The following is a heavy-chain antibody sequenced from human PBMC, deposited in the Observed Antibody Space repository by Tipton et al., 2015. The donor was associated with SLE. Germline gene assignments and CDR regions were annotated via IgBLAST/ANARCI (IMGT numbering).Heavy chain of an antibody. CDR1: GFTFISYA. J-gene: IGHJ3*02. D-gene: IGHD3-22*01. Sequence: RSLRLSCTASGFTFISYAMHWVRQAPGKGLEWVAVISYDGSNKYYADSVQGRFTISRDNAKNTLYLQMNSLRAEDTAVYYCVKEEDYYDNSGSYAFDIWGQGTMVTVSS. V-gene: IGHV3-30*18. CDR2: ISYDGSNK. CDR3: VKEEDYYDNSGSYAFDI.